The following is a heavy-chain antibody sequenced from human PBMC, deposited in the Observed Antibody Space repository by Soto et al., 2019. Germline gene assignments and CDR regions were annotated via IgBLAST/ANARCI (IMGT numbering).Heavy chain of an antibody. CDR1: GGTFSSYT. D-gene: IGHD3-10*01. CDR3: AGLSYYYGSGSYYKSRYYYGMDV. Sequence: SVKVSCKASGGTFSSYTIRWVRQAPGQGLEWMGRIIPILGIANYAQKFQGRVTITADKSTSTAYMELSSLRSEDTAVYYCAGLSYYYGSGSYYKSRYYYGMDVWGQGTTVTVSS. J-gene: IGHJ6*02. CDR2: IIPILGIA. V-gene: IGHV1-69*02.